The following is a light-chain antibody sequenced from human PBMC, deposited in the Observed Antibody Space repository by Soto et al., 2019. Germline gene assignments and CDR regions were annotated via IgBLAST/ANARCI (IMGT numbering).Light chain of an antibody. CDR3: QHFRSFPIT. V-gene: IGKV1-39*01. CDR1: QSISSY. Sequence: DIQMTQSPSSLSASVGARVTITCRASQSISSYLNWYQQKPGKAPKLLIYAASSLQSGVPSRFSGSGSGTDFTLTISSLQPEDFATYYCQHFRSFPITFGQGTRLEIK. J-gene: IGKJ5*01. CDR2: AAS.